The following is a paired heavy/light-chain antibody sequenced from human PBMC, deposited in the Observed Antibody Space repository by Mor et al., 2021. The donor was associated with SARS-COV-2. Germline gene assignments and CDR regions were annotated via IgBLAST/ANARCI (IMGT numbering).Heavy chain of an antibody. CDR3: ARGSSYGDQYYYGMDV. Sequence: QVQLQESGPGLVKPSQTLSLTCAVSGGSISSGGYSWSWIRQPPGKGLEWIGFIYYSGSTYYNPSLKNRVTISVDTSKNQFSLKLSSVTAADTAVYYCARGSSYGDQYYYGMDVWGQGTTVTVSS. D-gene: IGHD5-18*01. J-gene: IGHJ6*02. CDR1: GGSISSGGYS. CDR2: IYYSGST. V-gene: IGHV4-30-4*07.
Light chain of an antibody. Sequence: DIVMTQSPLSLPVTPGEPASISCRSSQSLLHSNGYNYLDWYVQKPGQCPQLLIYLGSNRASGVPDRFSGSGSGTDFTLKISRVEAEDVGVYYCMQALQTPPTFGGGTKVEIK. CDR2: LGS. J-gene: IGKJ4*01. CDR1: QSLLHSNGYNY. V-gene: IGKV2-28*01. CDR3: MQALQTPPT.